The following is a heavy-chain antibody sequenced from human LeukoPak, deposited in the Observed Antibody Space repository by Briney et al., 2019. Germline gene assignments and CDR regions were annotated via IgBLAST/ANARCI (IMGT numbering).Heavy chain of an antibody. Sequence: ASVKVSCKASGYTFTGYYMHWVRQAPGQGLEWMGWINPNSGGTNYAQKFQGWVTMTRDTSISTAYMELSRLRSDDTAVYYCARVGTEVAAAGGYFDYWGQGTLVTVSS. J-gene: IGHJ4*02. CDR2: INPNSGGT. CDR1: GYTFTGYY. V-gene: IGHV1-2*04. D-gene: IGHD6-13*01. CDR3: ARVGTEVAAAGGYFDY.